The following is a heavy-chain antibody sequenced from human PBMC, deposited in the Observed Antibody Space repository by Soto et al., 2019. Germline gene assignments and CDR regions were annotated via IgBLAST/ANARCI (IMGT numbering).Heavy chain of an antibody. V-gene: IGHV3-48*02. CDR1: GFTFSSYS. J-gene: IGHJ4*02. Sequence: VASLILSCSASGFTFSSYSINWFRQAPVKGLEWVSYISSSISTIYYADSVKGRFNISRDDAKNSLYLQMNSLREEDTAVYYCERDWIQLWFDYWCQGTLVTVSS. D-gene: IGHD5-18*01. CDR2: ISSSISTI. CDR3: ERDWIQLWFDY.